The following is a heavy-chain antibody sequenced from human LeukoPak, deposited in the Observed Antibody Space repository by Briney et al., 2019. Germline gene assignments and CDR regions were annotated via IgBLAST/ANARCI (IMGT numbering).Heavy chain of an antibody. D-gene: IGHD2-15*01. CDR3: ARSVNIVVEYYFDY. Sequence: SGTLSLTCTVSGGSISSSSYFWGWIRQPPGKGLEWIGSISYSGSTYYNPSLKSRVTISVGTSKNQFSLKLNSVTAADTAVYYCARSVNIVVEYYFDYWGQGTLVTVSS. CDR2: ISYSGST. J-gene: IGHJ4*02. V-gene: IGHV4-39*01. CDR1: GGSISSSSYF.